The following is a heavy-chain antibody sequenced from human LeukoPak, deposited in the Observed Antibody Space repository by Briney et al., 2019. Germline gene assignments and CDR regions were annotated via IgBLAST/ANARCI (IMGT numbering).Heavy chain of an antibody. CDR1: GGSISSYY. V-gene: IGHV4-59*01. D-gene: IGHD3-10*01. CDR3: ARNYYTSVTYDYWYFDL. J-gene: IGHJ2*01. CDR2: IYYSGST. Sequence: SETLSLTCTVSGGSISSYYWSWIRQPPGKGLEWIGYIYYSGSTNYNPSLKSRVTISVDTSKNQFSLKLSSVTAADTAVYYWARNYYTSVTYDYWYFDLWGRGTLVTVSS.